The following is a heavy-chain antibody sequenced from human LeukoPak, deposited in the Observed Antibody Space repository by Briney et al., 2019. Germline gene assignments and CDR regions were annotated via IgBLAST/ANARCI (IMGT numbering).Heavy chain of an antibody. J-gene: IGHJ4*02. CDR1: GFTFDDYA. V-gene: IGHV3-9*01. Sequence: GRSLRLSCAASGFTFDDYAMHWVRQAPGKGLEWVSGISWNSGSIGYADSVKGRFAISRDNAKNSLYLQMNSLRAEDTALYYCAKGQQLAGGGFDYWGQGTLVTVSS. CDR2: ISWNSGSI. D-gene: IGHD6-13*01. CDR3: AKGQQLAGGGFDY.